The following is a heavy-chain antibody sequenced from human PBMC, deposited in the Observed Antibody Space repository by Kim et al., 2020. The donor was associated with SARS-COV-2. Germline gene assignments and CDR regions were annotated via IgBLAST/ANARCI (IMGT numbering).Heavy chain of an antibody. D-gene: IGHD6-6*01. V-gene: IGHV3-30*02. CDR3: AKDFSSSSGYYYGMDV. J-gene: IGHJ6*02. Sequence: SVKSRLTSSRDNSKNTLYLQMSSLRAEDTAVYYCAKDFSSSSGYYYGMDVWGQGTTVTVSS.